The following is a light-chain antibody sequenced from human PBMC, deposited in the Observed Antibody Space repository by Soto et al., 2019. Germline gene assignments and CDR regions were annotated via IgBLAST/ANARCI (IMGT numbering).Light chain of an antibody. V-gene: IGKV3-20*01. J-gene: IGKJ3*01. CDR2: AAS. CDR3: QQYGDSPLT. CDR1: QSVTATS. Sequence: EILLTQSPSTLSLSPGEGVTLSCRASQSVTATSLAWYRQNPGQAPRLLIYAASTRAAAVPDRFTGSGSGTDFALTISRLEPEDFGVYYCQQYGDSPLTSGPGTKVDIK.